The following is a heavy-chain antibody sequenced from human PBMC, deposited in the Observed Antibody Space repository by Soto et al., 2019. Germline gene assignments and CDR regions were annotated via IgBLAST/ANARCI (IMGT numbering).Heavy chain of an antibody. CDR1: GFTVSSNY. J-gene: IGHJ4*02. D-gene: IGHD1-26*01. CDR2: IYSGGST. Sequence: EVQLVESGGGLVQPGGSLRLSCAASGFTVSSNYMSWVRQAPGKGLEWVSVIYSGGSTYYADSVKGRFTISRDNSKNTRYLQMNSLRAEDTAVYYWARDPGRSYGPDWGQGTLVTVSS. V-gene: IGHV3-66*01. CDR3: ARDPGRSYGPD.